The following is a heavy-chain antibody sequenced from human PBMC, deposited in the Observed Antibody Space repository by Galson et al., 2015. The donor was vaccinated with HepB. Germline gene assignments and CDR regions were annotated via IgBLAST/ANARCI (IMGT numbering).Heavy chain of an antibody. CDR3: ARYGEWPQYYYYYYYMDV. CDR1: GYTFTSYG. J-gene: IGHJ6*03. D-gene: IGHD3-3*01. Sequence: SVKVSCKASGYTFTSYGISWVRQAPGQGLEWMGWISAYNGNTNYAQKLQGRVTMTTDTSTSTAYMELRSLRSDDTAVYYCARYGEWPQYYYYYYYMDVWGKGTTVTVSS. CDR2: ISAYNGNT. V-gene: IGHV1-18*01.